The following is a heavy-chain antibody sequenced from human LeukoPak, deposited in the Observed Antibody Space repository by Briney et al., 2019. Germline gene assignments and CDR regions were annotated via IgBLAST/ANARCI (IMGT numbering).Heavy chain of an antibody. CDR2: IYYSGST. CDR3: ARDRYYYGPGGDAFDI. J-gene: IGHJ3*02. Sequence: SETLSLTCTVSGGSISSSSYYWGWIRQPPGKGLEWIGSIYYSGSTYYNPSLKSRVTISVDTSKNQFSLKLSSVTAADTAVYYCARDRYYYGPGGDAFDIWGQGTMVTVSS. CDR1: GGSISSSSYY. D-gene: IGHD3-10*01. V-gene: IGHV4-39*07.